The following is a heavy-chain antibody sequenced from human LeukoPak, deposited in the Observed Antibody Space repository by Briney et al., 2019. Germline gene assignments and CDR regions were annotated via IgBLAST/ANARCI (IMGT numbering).Heavy chain of an antibody. V-gene: IGHV3-23*01. J-gene: IGHJ4*02. Sequence: PGGSLRLSCATSGSTFSSYTMNWVRQAPGKGLEWVSGISGSDGSTYYADPVKGRFTISRGNSKNTLYLQMNSLRVEDTAVYYCAKDPPGAGPDFDCWGQGTLVTVSS. CDR3: AKDPPGAGPDFDC. CDR1: GSTFSSYT. CDR2: ISGSDGST. D-gene: IGHD6-19*01.